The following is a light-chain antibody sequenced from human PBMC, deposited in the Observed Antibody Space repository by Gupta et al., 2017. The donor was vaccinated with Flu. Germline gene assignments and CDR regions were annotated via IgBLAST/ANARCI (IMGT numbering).Light chain of an antibody. CDR2: DDY. Sequence: SSVLTQPPSVSVAPGQTARISCGGDNIGSKSVHWSQQKPGQAPVLVVFDDYDRPSGIPERFSGSNSGTTATLTTSRVEAGDEADYYCQIWLRSSDKVIFGGGTRLTVL. CDR1: NIGSKS. CDR3: QIWLRSSDKVI. V-gene: IGLV3-21*02. J-gene: IGLJ2*01.